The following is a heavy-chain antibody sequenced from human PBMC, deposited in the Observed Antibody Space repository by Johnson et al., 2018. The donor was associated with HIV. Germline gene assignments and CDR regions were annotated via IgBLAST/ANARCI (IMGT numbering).Heavy chain of an antibody. Sequence: VQLVESGGDVVQPGRSLRLSCAASGFTFSTSAMHWVRQAPGKGLEWVANIKEDGSEKYYVDSVKGRFTISRDNAKNSLYLQMNSLRAEDTAVYHCARDPIAFRNYYGSGSAFDIWGQGTMVTVYS. V-gene: IGHV3-7*01. CDR1: GFTFSTSA. CDR2: IKEDGSEK. D-gene: IGHD3-10*01. CDR3: ARDPIAFRNYYGSGSAFDI. J-gene: IGHJ3*02.